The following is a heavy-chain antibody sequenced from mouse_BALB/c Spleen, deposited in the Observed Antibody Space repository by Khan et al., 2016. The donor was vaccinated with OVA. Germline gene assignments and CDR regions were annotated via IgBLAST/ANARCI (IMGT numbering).Heavy chain of an antibody. V-gene: IGHV3-8*02. CDR3: ARTYGSWAMDY. Sequence: VQLKESGPSLVKPSQTLSLTCSVTGDSITSGFWNWIRQFPGNKFEYMGYVTYSGNTSYNPSLKSRISITRDTSTSQYYLQLNSVTTEDTATFFCARTYGSWAMDYWGQGTSVTVSS. CDR2: VTYSGNT. D-gene: IGHD1-1*01. J-gene: IGHJ4*01. CDR1: GDSITSGF.